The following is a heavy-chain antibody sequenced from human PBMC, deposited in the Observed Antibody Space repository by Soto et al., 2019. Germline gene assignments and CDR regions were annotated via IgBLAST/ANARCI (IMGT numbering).Heavy chain of an antibody. CDR3: ARLDGTHGYSGYDGSDY. J-gene: IGHJ4*02. CDR2: IFYRGGT. D-gene: IGHD5-12*01. Sequence: SETLSLTCTVSGGSISSSSNYWGWIRQPPGKGLEWIGSIFYRGGTYNNPSLKSRVTISVDTSKNQFSLMLSSVTAAYTAVYYCARLDGTHGYSGYDGSDYWGQGALVT. CDR1: GGSISSSSNY. V-gene: IGHV4-39*01.